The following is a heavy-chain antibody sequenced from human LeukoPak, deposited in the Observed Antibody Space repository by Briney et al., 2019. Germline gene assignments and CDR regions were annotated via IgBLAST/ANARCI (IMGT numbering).Heavy chain of an antibody. Sequence: GESLKISCKGSGYSFSTYRISWVRQMPGKGLEWMGKIDPSDLYTDYSPSFQGHFTISADTSINTAFLEWSSLKTSDTAIYYCASSIAAAGIGQNTFDIWGQGTVVAVSS. CDR2: IDPSDLYT. CDR3: ASSIAAAGIGQNTFDI. J-gene: IGHJ3*02. CDR1: GYSFSTYR. V-gene: IGHV5-10-1*01. D-gene: IGHD6-13*01.